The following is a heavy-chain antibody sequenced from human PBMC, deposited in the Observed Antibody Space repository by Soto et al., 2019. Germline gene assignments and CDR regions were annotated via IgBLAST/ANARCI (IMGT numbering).Heavy chain of an antibody. D-gene: IGHD2-2*01. J-gene: IGHJ5*02. Sequence: QVQLVQSGAEVKKPGSSVKVSCKASGGTFSNYAISWVRQAPGQGLEWMGGIIPMFGSANYAQKFQGRVTITAYESTSTAYMELSSLRSEDTAVYYCARGGDIVLVPTDISWFDPWGQGTLVTVSS. V-gene: IGHV1-69*12. CDR1: GGTFSNYA. CDR2: IIPMFGSA. CDR3: ARGGDIVLVPTDISWFDP.